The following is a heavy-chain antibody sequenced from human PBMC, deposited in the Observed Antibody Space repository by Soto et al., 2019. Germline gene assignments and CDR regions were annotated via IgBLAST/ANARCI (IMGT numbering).Heavy chain of an antibody. CDR2: ISSSSTTI. CDR3: ARDIVDTAMVPVGYYYYGMDV. CDR1: GFTFSSYS. J-gene: IGHJ6*02. D-gene: IGHD5-18*01. V-gene: IGHV3-48*02. Sequence: EVQLVESGGGLVQPGGSLRLSCAASGFTFSSYSMNWVRQAPGKGLEWVSYISSSSTTIYYADSVKGRFTISRDNAKNSLYLQMNSLRDEDTAVYYCARDIVDTAMVPVGYYYYGMDVWGQGTTVTVSS.